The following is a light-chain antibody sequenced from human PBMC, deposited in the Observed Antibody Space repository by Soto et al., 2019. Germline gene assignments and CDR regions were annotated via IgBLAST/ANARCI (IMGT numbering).Light chain of an antibody. V-gene: IGKV3D-7*01. CDR1: QTVSSSF. J-gene: IGKJ1*01. Sequence: EIVLTQSPGTLSLSPGERATLSCRASQTVSSSFLAWYQQKPGQAPRLLIYGASTRATGIPVRFSGSGSGTEFTLTISSLQSEDFTVYSCLQYHNLWAFGQGTKVDIK. CDR2: GAS. CDR3: LQYHNLWA.